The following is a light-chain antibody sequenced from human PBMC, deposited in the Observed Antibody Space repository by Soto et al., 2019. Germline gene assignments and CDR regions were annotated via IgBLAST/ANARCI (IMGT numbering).Light chain of an antibody. V-gene: IGKV3-20*01. CDR1: QTVRNNY. J-gene: IGKJ5*01. CDR2: DAS. Sequence: EFVLTQSPGTLSLSPGERATLSCRASQTVRNNYLAWYQQKPGQAPRLLIYDASSRATGIPDRFSGSGSGTDFTLTISSLQPEDFATYYCQQANAFPLTFGQGTRLAI. CDR3: QQANAFPLT.